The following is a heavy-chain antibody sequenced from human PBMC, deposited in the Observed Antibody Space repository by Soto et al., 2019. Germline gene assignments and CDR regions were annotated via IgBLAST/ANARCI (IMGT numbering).Heavy chain of an antibody. Sequence: HPGGSLRLSCAASGFTFSSYAMSWVRQAPGKGLEWVSAISGSGGSTYYADSVKGRFTISRDNSKNTLYLQMNSLRAEDTAVYYCAILSGDYYYGMDVWGQGTTVIVSS. D-gene: IGHD3-10*01. CDR1: GFTFSSYA. J-gene: IGHJ6*02. V-gene: IGHV3-23*01. CDR2: ISGSGGST. CDR3: AILSGDYYYGMDV.